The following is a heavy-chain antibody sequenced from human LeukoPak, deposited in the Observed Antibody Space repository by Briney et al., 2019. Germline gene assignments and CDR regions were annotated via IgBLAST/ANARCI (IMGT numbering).Heavy chain of an antibody. CDR2: ISYSGGT. CDR3: ARRPRGVIIKSWFDS. V-gene: IGHV4-59*12. D-gene: IGHD3-10*01. Sequence: SETLSLTCSVSGGSISSFYWSWMRQPPGKGLEWIAYISYSGGTNYNPSLKSRVTISVDTSKNQFSLNLSSVTAADTAVYYCARRPRGVIIKSWFDSWGQGTLVTVSS. CDR1: GGSISSFY. J-gene: IGHJ5*01.